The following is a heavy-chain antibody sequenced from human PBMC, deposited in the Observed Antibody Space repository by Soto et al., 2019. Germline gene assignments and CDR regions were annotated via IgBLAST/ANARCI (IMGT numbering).Heavy chain of an antibody. J-gene: IGHJ6*02. D-gene: IGHD2-2*01. CDR3: ARGHPMFMFQLLFHYYYYGMDV. Sequence: SETLSLTESVWGGSFMVYYISWILQPPGKGLEWIGEINHSGSTNYNPSLKSRVTISVDTSKNQFSLKLSSVTAADTAVYYCARGHPMFMFQLLFHYYYYGMDVWGPGTTGTVSS. CDR2: INHSGST. CDR1: GGSFMVYY. V-gene: IGHV4-34*01.